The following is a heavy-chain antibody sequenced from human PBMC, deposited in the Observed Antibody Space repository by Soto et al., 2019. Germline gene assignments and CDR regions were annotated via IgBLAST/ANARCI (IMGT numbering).Heavy chain of an antibody. V-gene: IGHV4-4*02. D-gene: IGHD6-13*01. CDR3: AGGHSSSWYGNWFDP. CDR1: GGSISSSNW. Sequence: PSETLSLTCAVSGGSISSSNWWSWVRQPPGKGLEWIGEIYHSGSTNYNPSLKSRVTISVDKSKNQFSLKLSSVTAADTAVYYCAGGHSSSWYGNWFDPWGQGTLVTVSS. J-gene: IGHJ5*02. CDR2: IYHSGST.